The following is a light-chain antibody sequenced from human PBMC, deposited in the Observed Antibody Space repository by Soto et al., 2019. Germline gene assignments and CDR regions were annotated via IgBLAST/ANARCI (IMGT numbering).Light chain of an antibody. CDR1: QSVSRRY. CDR2: DVS. CDR3: QDQGS. V-gene: IGKV3D-20*02. Sequence: IVLTQSPSTLSLSPGQRATLSCRASQSVSRRYLAWYQQKPGQPPMLLIYDVSERASDTPDRFSGSGSGTDFTLTINRLVPENVAVYYCQDQGSFGGGTKVEIK. J-gene: IGKJ4*01.